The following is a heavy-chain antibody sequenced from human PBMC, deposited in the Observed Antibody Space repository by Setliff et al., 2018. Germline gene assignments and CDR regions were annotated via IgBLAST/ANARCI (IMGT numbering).Heavy chain of an antibody. CDR2: IIPIFDTR. J-gene: IGHJ4*02. D-gene: IGHD1-26*01. V-gene: IGHV1-69*13. Sequence: SVKVSCKASGGTFSSYTITWVRQAPGQGLEWMGGIIPIFDTRNYAQKFQGRVNITADESTSTAYMELSSLRSEDTAVYYCARAGDAASGRKGVFEYWGQGTVVTVSS. CDR3: ARAGDAASGRKGVFEY. CDR1: GGTFSSYT.